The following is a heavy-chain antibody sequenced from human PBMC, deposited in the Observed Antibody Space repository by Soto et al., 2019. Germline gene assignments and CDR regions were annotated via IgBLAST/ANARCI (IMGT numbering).Heavy chain of an antibody. V-gene: IGHV4-31*03. D-gene: IGHD6-19*01. J-gene: IGHJ4*02. Sequence: QVQLQESGPGRVKPSQTLSLTCTVSGGSISSGGYYWSWIRQHPGKGLEWIGYIYYSGSTYYNPSLESRVTISVDTSKNQFSLKLSSVTAADTAVYYCARDGRRSGWYFDYWGQGTLVTVSS. CDR1: GGSISSGGYY. CDR2: IYYSGST. CDR3: ARDGRRSGWYFDY.